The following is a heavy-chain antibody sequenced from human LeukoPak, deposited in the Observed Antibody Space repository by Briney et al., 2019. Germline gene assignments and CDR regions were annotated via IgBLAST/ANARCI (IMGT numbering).Heavy chain of an antibody. CDR2: IWYAGSNK. CDR3: ARDSRGMDV. J-gene: IGHJ6*04. CDR1: GFTFSSYG. Sequence: GGSLRLSCVASGFTFSSYGMHWVRQAPGKGLEWVAVIWYAGSNKYYADSVKGRFTISRDNSKNTLYLQMNSLRAEDTAVYYCARDSRGMDVWGKGTTVTVSS. V-gene: IGHV3-33*01.